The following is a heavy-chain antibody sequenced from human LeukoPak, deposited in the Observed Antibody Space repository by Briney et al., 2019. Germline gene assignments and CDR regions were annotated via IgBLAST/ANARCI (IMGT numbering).Heavy chain of an antibody. CDR3: AKVARRIAAAGTGSGGTGGIDV. D-gene: IGHD6-13*01. CDR1: GFTFSSYG. CDR2: IWTDGSSK. Sequence: TGRSLILSCAASGFTFSSYGMHWVSQAPGKGLEWVAVIWTDGSSKQYADSVKGRFTISRDNSKTTLYLQMTSLRAEDTAVYYCAKVARRIAAAGTGSGGTGGIDVWGQGTTVTVSS. V-gene: IGHV3-33*06. J-gene: IGHJ6*02.